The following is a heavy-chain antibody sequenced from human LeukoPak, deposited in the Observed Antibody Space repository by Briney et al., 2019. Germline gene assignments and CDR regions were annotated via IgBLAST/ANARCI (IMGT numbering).Heavy chain of an antibody. CDR1: GGSFTGYF. J-gene: IGHJ4*02. D-gene: IGHD4-23*01. CDR2: INDRGTT. Sequence: SETLSLTCAVYGGSFTGYFWNWIRQSQGQGLELIAEINDRGTTNYNPFLKSRVTISVDTSKNQFSLKLTCVTAADTGVYYCARDPTTVVTVPYYFDSWGQGTPVTVSS. CDR3: ARDPTTVVTVPYYFDS. V-gene: IGHV4-34*01.